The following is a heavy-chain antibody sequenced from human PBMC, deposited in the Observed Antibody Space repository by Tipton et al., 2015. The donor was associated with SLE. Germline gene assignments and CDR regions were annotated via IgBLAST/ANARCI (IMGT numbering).Heavy chain of an antibody. J-gene: IGHJ4*02. CDR2: IYYSGST. CDR1: GGSISSYY. V-gene: IGHV4-59*01. CDR3: ARAVRGGFYFDY. Sequence: TLSLTCTVSGGSISSYYWSWIRQPPGKGLEWIGYIYYSGSTNYNPYLKSRVTISVDTSKNQFSLKLSSVTAADTAVYYCARAVRGGFYFDYWGQGTLVTVSS. D-gene: IGHD3-10*01.